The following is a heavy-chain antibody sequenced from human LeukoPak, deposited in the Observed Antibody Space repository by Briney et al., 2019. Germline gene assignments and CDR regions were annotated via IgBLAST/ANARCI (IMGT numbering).Heavy chain of an antibody. CDR2: IYYSGST. J-gene: IGHJ4*02. CDR3: ARHGRDGDYVYFDY. CDR1: GGSISSSSYY. Sequence: SETLSLTCTVSGGSISSSSYYWGWIRQPPGKGLEWIGSIYYSGSTYYNPSLKSRVTISVDTSKNQFSLKLSSVTAADTAAYYCARHGRDGDYVYFDYWGQGTLVTVSS. V-gene: IGHV4-39*01. D-gene: IGHD4-17*01.